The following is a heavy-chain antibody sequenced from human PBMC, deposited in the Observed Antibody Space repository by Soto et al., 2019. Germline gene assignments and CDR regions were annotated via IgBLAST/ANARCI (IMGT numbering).Heavy chain of an antibody. J-gene: IGHJ6*02. CDR2: IKTRSEGEAT. V-gene: IGHV3-15*07. CDR1: DFSISNAW. Sequence: EVQLVESGGGLVKPGGSLRLSCAASDFSISNAWMNWVRQAPGKGLEWVGRIKTRSEGEATDYAEPLKDRFTISRDDSKNPLFLQMTSLKTEDTAVYYCTTGSVEGVWGQGATVIVSS. D-gene: IGHD2-15*01. CDR3: TTGSVEGV.